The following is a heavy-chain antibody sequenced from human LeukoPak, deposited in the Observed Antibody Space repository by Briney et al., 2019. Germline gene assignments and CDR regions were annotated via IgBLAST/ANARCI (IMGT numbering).Heavy chain of an antibody. V-gene: IGHV3-23*01. J-gene: IGHJ3*02. CDR3: AKDLITMVRGVLFPDAFDI. CDR1: GFTFSSYA. Sequence: GGSLRPSCAASGFTFSSYAMSWVRQAPGKGLEWVSAISGSGGSTYYADSVKGRFTISRDNSKNTLYLQMNSLRAEDTAVYYCAKDLITMVRGVLFPDAFDIWGQGTMVTVSS. CDR2: ISGSGGST. D-gene: IGHD3-10*01.